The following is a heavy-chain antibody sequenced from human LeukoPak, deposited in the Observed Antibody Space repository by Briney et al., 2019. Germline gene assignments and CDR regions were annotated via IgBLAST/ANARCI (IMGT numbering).Heavy chain of an antibody. CDR1: GGTFSSYA. D-gene: IGHD5-24*01. V-gene: IGHV1-69*06. Sequence: ASVKVSCKASGGTFSSYAISWVRQAPGQGLEWMGGIIPIFGTANYAQKFQGRVTITADKSTSTAYMELSSLRSEDTAVYYCASAPPDGYNPRGYYFDYWGQGTLVTVSS. CDR2: IIPIFGTA. CDR3: ASAPPDGYNPRGYYFDY. J-gene: IGHJ4*02.